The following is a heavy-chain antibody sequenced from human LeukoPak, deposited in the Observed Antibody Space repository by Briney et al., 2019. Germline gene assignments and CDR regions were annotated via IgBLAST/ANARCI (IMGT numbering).Heavy chain of an antibody. CDR1: GGPISSYY. J-gene: IGHJ2*01. CDR2: IYYSGST. CDR3: ATIRDTALRYWYFDL. Sequence: SETLSLTCTVSGGPISSYYWSWIRQPPGKGLEWIGYIYYSGSTSYNPSLKSRVSISVATSKNQFSLKLSSVTAADTAVYYCATIRDTALRYWYFDLWGRGTLVTVSS. D-gene: IGHD5-18*01. V-gene: IGHV4-59*01.